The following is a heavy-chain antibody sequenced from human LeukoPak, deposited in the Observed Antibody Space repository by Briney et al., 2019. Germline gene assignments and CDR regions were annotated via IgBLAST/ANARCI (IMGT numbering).Heavy chain of an antibody. CDR2: IRSKAYGGTT. V-gene: IGHV3-49*03. CDR3: TRQADTGYGDYSDY. J-gene: IGHJ4*02. CDR1: GFTLGDYA. D-gene: IGHD4-17*01. Sequence: GGSLRLSCTASGFTLGDYAMSWFRQAPGKGLEWVGFIRSKAYGGTTEYAASVKGRFTISRDDSKSIAYLQMNSLKTEDTAVYYCTRQADTGYGDYSDYWGQGTLVTVSS.